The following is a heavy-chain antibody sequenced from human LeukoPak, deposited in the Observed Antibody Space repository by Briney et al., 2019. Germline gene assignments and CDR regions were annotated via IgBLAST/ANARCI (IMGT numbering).Heavy chain of an antibody. CDR2: ISAYNGNT. Sequence: ASVKVSCKASGYTFTSYGISWVRQAPGQGLEWMGWISAYNGNTNYAQKFQGRVTMTRDMSTSTVYMELSSLRSEDTAVYYCARNGAIYCSGGSCYKQSYYYYYMDVWGKGTTVTVSS. J-gene: IGHJ6*03. CDR3: ARNGAIYCSGGSCYKQSYYYYYMDV. D-gene: IGHD2-15*01. V-gene: IGHV1-18*01. CDR1: GYTFTSYG.